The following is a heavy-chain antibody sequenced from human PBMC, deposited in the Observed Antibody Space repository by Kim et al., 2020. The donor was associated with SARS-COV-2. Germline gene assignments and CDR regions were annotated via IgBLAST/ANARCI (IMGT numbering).Heavy chain of an antibody. V-gene: IGHV4-39*01. CDR2: IYYSGST. Sequence: SETLSLTCTVSGGSISSSSYYWGWIRQPPGKGLEWIGSIYYSGSTYYNPSLKSRVTISVDTSKNQFSLKLSSVTAADTAVYYCARHASPKYDILTGELDYWGQGTLVTVSS. D-gene: IGHD3-9*01. CDR3: ARHASPKYDILTGELDY. CDR1: GGSISSSSYY. J-gene: IGHJ4*02.